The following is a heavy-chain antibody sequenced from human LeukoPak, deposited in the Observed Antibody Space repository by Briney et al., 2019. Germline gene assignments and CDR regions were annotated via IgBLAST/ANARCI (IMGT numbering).Heavy chain of an antibody. CDR2: ISGNSVTI. CDR3: AKILSGTYSFDL. V-gene: IGHV3-23*01. Sequence: PGRSLRLYWIAPVPTFHTYHMTWVLQPPRHLLQCLSAISGNSVTIYSADSVKGRFTISRDNSKNTLYLQMYSLRAEDTAVYYCAKILSGTYSFDLWGQGTLVTVSS. J-gene: IGHJ4*02. D-gene: IGHD1-26*01. CDR1: VPTFHTYH.